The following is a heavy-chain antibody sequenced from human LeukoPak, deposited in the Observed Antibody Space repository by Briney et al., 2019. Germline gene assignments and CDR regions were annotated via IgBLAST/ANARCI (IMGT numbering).Heavy chain of an antibody. CDR1: GFTFSSYS. V-gene: IGHV3-48*01. CDR3: ARENDQGFDY. CDR2: ISSSRSTI. J-gene: IGHJ4*02. D-gene: IGHD3-16*01. Sequence: GGSLRLSCAASGFTFSSYSMNWVRQAPGKGLEWVSYISSSRSTIYYADSVKGRFTISRDNAKNSLYLQMNSLRAEDTAVYYCARENDQGFDYWGQGTLVTVSS.